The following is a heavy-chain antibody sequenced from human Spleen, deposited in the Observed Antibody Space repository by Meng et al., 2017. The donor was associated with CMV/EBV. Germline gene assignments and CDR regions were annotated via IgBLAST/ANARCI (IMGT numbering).Heavy chain of an antibody. CDR1: GSSFTSYR. CDR2: INPGYSDT. D-gene: IGHD6-13*01. V-gene: IGHV5-51*01. CDR3: ARQGSSSSLYHDAFDI. J-gene: IGHJ3*02. Sequence: GGYLRLSWKGSGSSFTSYRQGWVRQVPGKGLVWMGIINPGYSDTRYSPSFQGQVTITADKSISTAYLQWSSLKASDTAMYYCARQGSSSSLYHDAFDIWGQGTMVTVSS.